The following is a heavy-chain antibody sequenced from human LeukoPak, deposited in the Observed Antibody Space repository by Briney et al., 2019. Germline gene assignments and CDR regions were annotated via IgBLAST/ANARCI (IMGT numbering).Heavy chain of an antibody. J-gene: IGHJ3*02. CDR3: AKDPNGDYIGAFDS. D-gene: IGHD2-8*01. CDR2: ITVSSGNR. Sequence: SLRLSCTASGFNFNTYAMSWVRQAQGRGLEWVSSITVSSGNRNYADYMKGRFTICRDNCKNNMYLQMNSLRVEDTAIYYCAKDPNGDYIGAFDSWGQGTLVTVSS. CDR1: GFNFNTYA. V-gene: IGHV3-23*01.